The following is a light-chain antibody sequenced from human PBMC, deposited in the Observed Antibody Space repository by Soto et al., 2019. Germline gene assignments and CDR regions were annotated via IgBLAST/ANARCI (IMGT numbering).Light chain of an antibody. Sequence: QAVVTQPPSASGTPGQRVTISCSGSSSNIGSNTVNWYQQLPGTAPKLLIYSNSQRPSGVPDRFSGSKSGTSASLAISGLQSEDEADYYCAAWDDSLNGFYVFGTGTKVTVL. CDR3: AAWDDSLNGFYV. CDR2: SNS. CDR1: SSNIGSNT. V-gene: IGLV1-44*01. J-gene: IGLJ1*01.